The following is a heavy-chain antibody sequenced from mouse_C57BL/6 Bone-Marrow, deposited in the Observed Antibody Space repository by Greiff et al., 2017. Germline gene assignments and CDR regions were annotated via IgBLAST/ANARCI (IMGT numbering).Heavy chain of an antibody. Sequence: EVQVVESGGDLVKPGGSLKFSCAASGFTFSSYGMSWVRQTPDKRLEWVATISSGGSYTYYPASVKGRFTISRDNAKNTLYLQMSSLKSEDTAMYYCARLSPFAYWGQGTLVTVSA. V-gene: IGHV5-6*01. CDR3: ARLSPFAY. CDR1: GFTFSSYG. J-gene: IGHJ3*01. CDR2: ISSGGSYT.